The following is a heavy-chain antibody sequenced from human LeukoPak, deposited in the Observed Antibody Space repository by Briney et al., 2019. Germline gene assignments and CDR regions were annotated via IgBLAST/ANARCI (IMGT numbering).Heavy chain of an antibody. CDR1: GYTFTGYY. J-gene: IGHJ5*02. CDR2: INPNSGGT. V-gene: IGHV1-2*02. CDR3: ARAPNYSGSPFDP. D-gene: IGHD3-10*01. Sequence: ASVKVSCKASGYTFTGYYMHWVRQAPGQGLEWMGWINPNSGGTNYAQKFQGRVTMTRDTSISTAYMELSRVRSDDTAVYYCARAPNYSGSPFDPWGQGTLVTVSS.